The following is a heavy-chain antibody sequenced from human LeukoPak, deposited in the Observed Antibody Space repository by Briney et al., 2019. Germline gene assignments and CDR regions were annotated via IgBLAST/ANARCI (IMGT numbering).Heavy chain of an antibody. J-gene: IGHJ4*02. CDR1: GFTFSSYE. D-gene: IGHD3-22*01. V-gene: IGHV3-48*03. CDR2: ISSSGSTI. CDR3: AKGTYYYVSSGYYGGYYFDY. Sequence: PGGSLRLSCAASGFTFSSYEMNWVRQAPGKGLEWVSYISSSGSTIYYADSVKGRFTISRDNAKNSLYLQMNSLRAEDTAVYYCAKGTYYYVSSGYYGGYYFDYWGQGTLVTVSS.